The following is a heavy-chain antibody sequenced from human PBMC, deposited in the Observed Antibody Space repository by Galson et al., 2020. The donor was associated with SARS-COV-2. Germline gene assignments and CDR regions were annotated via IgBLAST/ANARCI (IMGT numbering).Heavy chain of an antibody. CDR2: IYPSGRT. V-gene: IGHV4-61*02. CDR3: ARGEYDTSGYYSDDD. Sequence: SETLSLTCTVSGGSISSGSYYWSWIRQPAGKGLEWIGRIYPSGRTNYNPSLKSRVTISVDTSKNQFSLKLSSVTAGDTAVYYCARGEYDTSGYYSDDDWGQGTMVTVSS. J-gene: IGHJ3*01. D-gene: IGHD3-22*01. CDR1: GGSISSGSYY.